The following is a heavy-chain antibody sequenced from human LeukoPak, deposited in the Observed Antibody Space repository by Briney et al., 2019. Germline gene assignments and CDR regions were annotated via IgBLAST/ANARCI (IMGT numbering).Heavy chain of an antibody. CDR2: INLSGGST. Sequence: ASVKVSCKASGYTFTTYSMHWVRQAPGQGLEWMAIINLSGGSTDYTQKFQGRVTVTRDTSTTTVYMELSSLRSEDTAVYYCVRHNHMDVWGQGTTVTVSS. CDR3: VRHNHMDV. V-gene: IGHV1-46*01. CDR1: GYTFTTYS. J-gene: IGHJ6*02.